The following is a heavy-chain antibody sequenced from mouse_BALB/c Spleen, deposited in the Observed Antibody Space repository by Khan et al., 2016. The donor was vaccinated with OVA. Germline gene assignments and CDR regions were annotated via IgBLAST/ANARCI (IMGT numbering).Heavy chain of an antibody. CDR1: GYTFTNFG. V-gene: IGHV9-1*02. D-gene: IGHD2-13*01. J-gene: IGHJ3*01. Sequence: QIQLVQSGPELKKPGETVKISCKASGYTFTNFGMNWVKQAPGKALKWMGWINTSTGEPTYADDFKGRFAFSLETSASTAYLQINNLKNEDMATYFCARGLNDYVSWFAYWGQGTLVTVSA. CDR2: INTSTGEP. CDR3: ARGLNDYVSWFAY.